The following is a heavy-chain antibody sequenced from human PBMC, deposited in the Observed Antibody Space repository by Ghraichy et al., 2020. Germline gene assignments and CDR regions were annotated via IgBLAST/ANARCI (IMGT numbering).Heavy chain of an antibody. V-gene: IGHV3-73*01. CDR1: GFSISGSH. CDR3: TCQTDSCHDY. J-gene: IGHJ4*02. Sequence: LSLTCAASGFSISGSHMHWVRQASGKGLEWVGHISSRVDDYAAAYGASVEGRFTITRDESENKVFLQIHSLKIEDTYVYYCTCQTDSCHDYWGQGTLVTVSS. D-gene: IGHD2-2*01. CDR2: ISSRVDDYAA.